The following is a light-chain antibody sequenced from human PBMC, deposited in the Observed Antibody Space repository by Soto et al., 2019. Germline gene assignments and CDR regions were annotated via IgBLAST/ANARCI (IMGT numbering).Light chain of an antibody. V-gene: IGLV1-51*01. CDR2: DNN. Sequence: QSVLTQPPSVSAAPGQKVTIACSGTTSNIVKNYVSWYQKISGTAPKLLIFDNNQRASGIPDRFSGSKSGTTATLVLSGLQTADEADYYCGTWDSGLSDWVFGGGTKLTVL. CDR1: TSNIVKNY. J-gene: IGLJ3*02. CDR3: GTWDSGLSDWV.